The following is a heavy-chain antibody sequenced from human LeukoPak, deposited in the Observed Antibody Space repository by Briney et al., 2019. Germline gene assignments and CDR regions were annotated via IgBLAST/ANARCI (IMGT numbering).Heavy chain of an antibody. D-gene: IGHD6-13*01. J-gene: IGHJ4*02. CDR3: ARVPAAGTGPDY. Sequence: GSSVKVSCKASGRTFSSYAISWVRQAPGQGLEWMGRVIPILGITNYAQKFQGRVTIIADKSTSTTYMELSSLRSDDTAVYYCARVPAAGTGPDYWGQGTLVTVSS. CDR2: VIPILGIT. V-gene: IGHV1-69*04. CDR1: GRTFSSYA.